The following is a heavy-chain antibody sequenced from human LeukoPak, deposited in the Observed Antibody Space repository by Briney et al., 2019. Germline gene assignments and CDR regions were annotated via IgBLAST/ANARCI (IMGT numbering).Heavy chain of an antibody. D-gene: IGHD1-20*01. CDR2: VGESR. Sequence: SETLSLTCTVSGGSVSSSSYYWGWIRQPPGKGLEWIVSVGESRYYNPTLKSRVTLSVDASKNQFSLRLSSVTAADTAVYFCARVSFNNWNPSYFDSWGQGTLVTVSS. CDR1: GGSVSSSSYY. J-gene: IGHJ4*02. V-gene: IGHV4-39*07. CDR3: ARVSFNNWNPSYFDS.